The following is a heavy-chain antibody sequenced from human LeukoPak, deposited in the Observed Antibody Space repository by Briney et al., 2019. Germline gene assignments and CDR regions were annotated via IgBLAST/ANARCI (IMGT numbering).Heavy chain of an antibody. CDR1: GFTFSSYA. Sequence: QAGGSLRLSCAASGFTFSSYAVHWVRQAPGKGLEWVAVISYDGSNQYYVDSVRGRFTISRDNSKNTLYLQMNSLRAEDTAVYYCARAGWLTPYWSFDLWGRGTLVTVSS. J-gene: IGHJ2*01. CDR2: ISYDGSNQ. CDR3: ARAGWLTPYWSFDL. V-gene: IGHV3-30-3*01. D-gene: IGHD5-12*01.